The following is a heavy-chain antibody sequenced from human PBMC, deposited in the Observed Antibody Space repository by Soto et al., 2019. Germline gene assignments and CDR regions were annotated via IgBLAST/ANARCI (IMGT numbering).Heavy chain of an antibody. CDR3: ARDQGWYAN. V-gene: IGHV3-53*01. CDR1: GFTVSSNY. J-gene: IGHJ4*02. Sequence: GGSLRLSCAASGFTVSSNYMSWVRQAPGKGLEWVSVYSGGSTYYADSVKGRFTISRDNSKNTLYLQMNSLRAEDTAVYYCARDQGWYANWGQGT. D-gene: IGHD2-8*01. CDR2: YSGGST.